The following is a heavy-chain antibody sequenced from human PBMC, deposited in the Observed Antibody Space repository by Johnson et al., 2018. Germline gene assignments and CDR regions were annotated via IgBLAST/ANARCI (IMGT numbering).Heavy chain of an antibody. CDR1: GFTFDDYG. V-gene: IGHV3-23*04. CDR3: AKDPGSGYTNGPFGGWFDP. CDR2: ISDSGGNT. J-gene: IGHJ5*02. D-gene: IGHD3-10*01. Sequence: VQLVESGGGVVRPGGSLRLSCAASGFTFDDYGMSWVRQAPGKGLEWVSAISDSGGNTYYADSVKGRFTISRDNSKNTLYLQMNSLRAEDTAVYYCAKDPGSGYTNGPFGGWFDPWGQGTLITVSS.